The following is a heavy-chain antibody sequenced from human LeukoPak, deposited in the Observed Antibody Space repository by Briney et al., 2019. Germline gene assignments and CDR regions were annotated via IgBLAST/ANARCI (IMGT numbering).Heavy chain of an antibody. CDR2: ISAYNGNT. D-gene: IGHD3-9*01. CDR1: GYTFTSYG. V-gene: IGHV1-18*01. J-gene: IGHJ4*02. CDR3: ARVDLLTGYYFFDY. Sequence: GASVKVSCKASGYTFTSYGISWGRQAPGQGLEWMGWISAYNGNTNYAQKLQGRVTMTTDTSTSTAYMELRSVRSDDTAVYYCARVDLLTGYYFFDYWGQGTLVTVSS.